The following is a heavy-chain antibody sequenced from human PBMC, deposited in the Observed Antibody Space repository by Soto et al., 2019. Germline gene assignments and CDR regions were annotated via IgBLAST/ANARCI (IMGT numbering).Heavy chain of an antibody. CDR1: GFTFSSYA. D-gene: IGHD3-10*01. CDR2: ISGSGGST. Sequence: EVQLLESGGALVQPGGSLRLSCVASGFTFSSYAMSWVRQAPGKGLEWVSAISGSGGSTYYADSVKGRFTISRDNSKNTVYLHMNSLRAEDTALYYCAKSFTMGAYWGQGTLVTVSS. CDR3: AKSFTMGAY. J-gene: IGHJ4*02. V-gene: IGHV3-23*01.